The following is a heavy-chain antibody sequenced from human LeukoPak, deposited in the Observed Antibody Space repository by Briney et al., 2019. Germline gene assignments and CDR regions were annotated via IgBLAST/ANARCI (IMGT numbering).Heavy chain of an antibody. V-gene: IGHV1-69*05. Sequence: SVKVSCKASGGTFSSYAISWVRQAPGQGLEWMGGIIPIFGTANYAQKFQGRVTITTDESTSTAYMELSSLRSEDTAVYYCARGSRGDYPSYWYFDFWGRGTLVTVSS. J-gene: IGHJ2*01. CDR2: IIPIFGTA. CDR1: GGTFSSYA. CDR3: ARGSRGDYPSYWYFDF. D-gene: IGHD4-17*01.